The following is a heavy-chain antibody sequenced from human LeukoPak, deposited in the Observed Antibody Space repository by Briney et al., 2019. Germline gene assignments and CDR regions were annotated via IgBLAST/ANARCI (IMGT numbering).Heavy chain of an antibody. CDR2: INPNSGGT. CDR1: GYTFTSYG. Sequence: ASVKVSCKASGYTFTSYGISWVRQAPGQGLEWMGWINPNSGGTNYAQKFQGWVTMTRDTSISTAYMELSRLRSDDTAVYYCARGGLLLWFGELRLSQNWFDPWGQGTLVTVSS. CDR3: ARGGLLLWFGELRLSQNWFDP. D-gene: IGHD3-10*01. V-gene: IGHV1-2*04. J-gene: IGHJ5*02.